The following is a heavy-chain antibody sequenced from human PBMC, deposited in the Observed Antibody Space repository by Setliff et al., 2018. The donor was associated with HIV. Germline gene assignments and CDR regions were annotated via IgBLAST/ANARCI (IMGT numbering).Heavy chain of an antibody. D-gene: IGHD2-21*01. J-gene: IGHJ4*02. Sequence: PSETLSLTCTVSGGSISSSSYYWGWIRQPPGKGLEWIGSIYYSGSTYYNPSLKSRVTISVDTSKNQFSLKLTSMTAADTAVYYGALRRYSSWARFDSWGQGTLVTVSS. CDR1: GGSISSSSYY. V-gene: IGHV4-39*07. CDR2: IYYSGST. CDR3: ALRRYSSWARFDS.